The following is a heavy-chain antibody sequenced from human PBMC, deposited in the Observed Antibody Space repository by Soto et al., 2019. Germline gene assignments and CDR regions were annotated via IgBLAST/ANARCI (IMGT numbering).Heavy chain of an antibody. CDR3: ARDRIAGSKYYYGMDV. V-gene: IGHV1-69*01. CDR2: IIPIFGTE. J-gene: IGHJ6*02. CDR1: GGTFSSYA. D-gene: IGHD6-13*01. Sequence: QVQMVQSGAEVQKPGSSVRVSCKASGGTFSSYAIRWVRQAPGQGLEWRGGIIPIFGTENYAQKFQGRVTINADESTSTAYMELSSLRAEDTAVYYCARDRIAGSKYYYGMDVWGQGTTVTVAS.